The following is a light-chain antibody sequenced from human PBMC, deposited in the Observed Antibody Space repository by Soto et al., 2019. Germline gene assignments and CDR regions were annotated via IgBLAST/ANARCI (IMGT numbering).Light chain of an antibody. V-gene: IGKV3-15*01. J-gene: IGKJ2*01. CDR2: GAS. Sequence: EMVMTQSPATLSVSPGESATLSCRASQSISSELAWYQQKPGQPPRLLIYGASTRATGVPARFTGSGSGSDFTLTISGLQSEDFAFYYCQQGHNWPLTFGQGTRLEI. CDR1: QSISSE. CDR3: QQGHNWPLT.